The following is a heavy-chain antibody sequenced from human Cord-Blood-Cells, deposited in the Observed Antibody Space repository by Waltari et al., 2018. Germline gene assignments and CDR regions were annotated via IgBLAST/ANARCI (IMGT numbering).Heavy chain of an antibody. CDR3: ARGAVRRRNYYGSGSFDY. J-gene: IGHJ4*02. V-gene: IGHV4-34*01. CDR2: INHSGST. CDR1: GGSFSGYY. Sequence: QVQLQQWGAGLLKPSETLSLTCDVYGGSFSGYYWSWIRQPPGKGRGWIGEINHSGSTNDNPSLKCLVTISVDTSKSQFPLKLCSVTAADTAVYDCARGAVRRRNYYGSGSFDYWGQGTLVTVAS. D-gene: IGHD3-10*01.